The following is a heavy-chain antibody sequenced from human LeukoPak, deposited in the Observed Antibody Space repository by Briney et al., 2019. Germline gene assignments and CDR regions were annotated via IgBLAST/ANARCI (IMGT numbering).Heavy chain of an antibody. V-gene: IGHV4-31*03. J-gene: IGHJ6*02. Sequence: PSQTLSLTCTVSGGSISSGGYSWSWIRQHPGKGLEWIGYIYYSGSTYYNPSLKSRVTISVDTSKNQFSLKLSSVTAADTAVYYCARWVLPGNYYGMDAWGQGTTVTVSS. CDR3: ARWVLPGNYYGMDA. D-gene: IGHD3-10*01. CDR2: IYYSGST. CDR1: GGSISSGGYS.